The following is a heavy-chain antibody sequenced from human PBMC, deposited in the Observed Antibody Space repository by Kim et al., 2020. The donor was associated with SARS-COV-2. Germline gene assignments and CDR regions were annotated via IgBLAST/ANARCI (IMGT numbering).Heavy chain of an antibody. V-gene: IGHV1-69*13. CDR2: IIPIFGTA. Sequence: SVKVSCKASGGTFSSYAISWVRQAPGQGLEWMGGIIPIFGTANYAQKFQGRVTITADESTSTAYMELSSLRSEDTAVYYCARDAPQVVRGVIHRDYYGMDVWGQGTTVTVSS. CDR3: ARDAPQVVRGVIHRDYYGMDV. CDR1: GGTFSSYA. J-gene: IGHJ6*02. D-gene: IGHD3-10*01.